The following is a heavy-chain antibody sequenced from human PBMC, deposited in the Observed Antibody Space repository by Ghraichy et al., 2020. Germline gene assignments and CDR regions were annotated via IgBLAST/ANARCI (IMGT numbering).Heavy chain of an antibody. D-gene: IGHD2-15*01. V-gene: IGHV3-74*01. CDR2: INADGSSR. J-gene: IGHJ4*02. Sequence: GGSLRLSCAASGFTLTYYWMHWVRQVPGKGLVWVARINADGSSRDYGDSAQGRFIISRDYAKNTIYLEMNSLRPEDTAVYYCNCLLAGPGPIKNDYWGQGTQVTVSS. CDR3: NCLLAGPGPIKNDY. CDR1: GFTLTYYW.